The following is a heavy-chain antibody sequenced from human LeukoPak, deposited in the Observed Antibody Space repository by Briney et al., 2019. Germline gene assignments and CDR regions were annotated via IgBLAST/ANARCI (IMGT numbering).Heavy chain of an antibody. CDR3: ARGVYIAAAQYGY. CDR1: GGSISSYY. V-gene: IGHV4-59*01. Sequence: SETLSLTCTVSGGSISSYYWSWIRQPPGKGLEWIGDIYYSGTTNYNPALKSRVTISVNTSKNQFSLKLSSVTAADTAVYYCARGVYIAAAQYGYWGQGTLVTVSS. D-gene: IGHD6-13*01. CDR2: IYYSGTT. J-gene: IGHJ4*02.